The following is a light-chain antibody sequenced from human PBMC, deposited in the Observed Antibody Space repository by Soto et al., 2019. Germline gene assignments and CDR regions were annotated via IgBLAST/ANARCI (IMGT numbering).Light chain of an antibody. CDR2: WAS. V-gene: IGKV4-1*01. J-gene: IGKJ5*01. CDR3: QQYYITPYT. CDR1: QSVLYSSNNKNY. Sequence: DIVMTQSPDSLAVSLGERATINCKSSQSVLYSSNNKNYLAWYQQKPGQPPKVLIYWASTRESGVPDRFSGSGSATDFTLTVSSLQAEDVEVYYCQQYYITPYTFGQGTRLEI.